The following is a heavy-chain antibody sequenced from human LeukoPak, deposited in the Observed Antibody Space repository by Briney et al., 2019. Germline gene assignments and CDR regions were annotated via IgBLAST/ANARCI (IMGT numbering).Heavy chain of an antibody. CDR1: GFTSTNFA. D-gene: IGHD3-16*01. V-gene: IGHV1-58*01. CDR3: AADLSNPRMGASYLDS. Sequence: SVKVSCKASGFTSTNFAAQWVRQARGQRLEWIGWIIVGSGATKCAQDFQERVTITRDLSTSTLYMELRSLTSEDTAVYYCAADLSNPRMGASYLDSWGQGTLVTVSS. CDR2: IIVGSGAT. J-gene: IGHJ4*02.